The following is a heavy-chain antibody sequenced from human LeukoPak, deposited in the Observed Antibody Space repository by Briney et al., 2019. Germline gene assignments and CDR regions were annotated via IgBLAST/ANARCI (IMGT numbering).Heavy chain of an antibody. D-gene: IGHD6-6*01. V-gene: IGHV1-2*02. CDR3: AREWGSSVLGSDY. J-gene: IGHJ4*02. Sequence: SVKVSCKASGYTFTGYYMHWVRQAPGQGLEWMGWINPNSGGTNYAQKFQGRVTMTRDTSISTAYMELSRLRSDDTAVYYCAREWGSSVLGSDYWGQGTLVTVSS. CDR2: INPNSGGT. CDR1: GYTFTGYY.